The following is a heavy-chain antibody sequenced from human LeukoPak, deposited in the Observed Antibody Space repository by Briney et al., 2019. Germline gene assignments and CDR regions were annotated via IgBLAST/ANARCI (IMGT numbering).Heavy chain of an antibody. CDR2: IKKDGSEK. CDR1: GFTFSSYS. J-gene: IGHJ5*02. CDR3: AKDNYYDSSGYSNWFDP. D-gene: IGHD3-22*01. V-gene: IGHV3-7*03. Sequence: PGGSLRLSCAASGFTFSSYSMSWVRQAPGKGLEWVANIKKDGSEKYYVDSVKGRFTISRDNSKNTLYLQMNSLRAEDTAVYYCAKDNYYDSSGYSNWFDPWGQGTLVTVSS.